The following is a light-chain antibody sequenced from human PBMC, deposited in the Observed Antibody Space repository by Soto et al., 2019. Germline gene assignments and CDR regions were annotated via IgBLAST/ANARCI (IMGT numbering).Light chain of an antibody. J-gene: IGKJ2*01. CDR2: GAS. CDR1: QSVGSG. Sequence: EIVMTQSPATLSVSPGERATLSCRASQSVGSGLSWYQQKPDQAPRLLIYGASTRATGIPDRFSGSGSGTDFSLTISRLEPEDFAVYYCQHYGSPPTYTFGQGTKVDIK. V-gene: IGKV3-20*01. CDR3: QHYGSPPTYT.